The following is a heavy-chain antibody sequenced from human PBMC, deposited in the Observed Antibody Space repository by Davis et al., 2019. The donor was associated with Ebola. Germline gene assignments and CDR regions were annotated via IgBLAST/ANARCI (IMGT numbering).Heavy chain of an antibody. CDR2: LGPAGDT. CDR3: VREVTDYDSPYYYVDV. V-gene: IGHV3-13*04. Sequence: GESLKISCAASGFTFSSYDMHWVRQVRGKGLEWVSSLGPAGDTFYPDSVKGRFTISRDGAKNSLYLQMNSLRAGDAAVYFCVREVTDYDSPYYYVDVWGQGTAVTVSS. CDR1: GFTFSSYD. J-gene: IGHJ6*02. D-gene: IGHD4-17*01.